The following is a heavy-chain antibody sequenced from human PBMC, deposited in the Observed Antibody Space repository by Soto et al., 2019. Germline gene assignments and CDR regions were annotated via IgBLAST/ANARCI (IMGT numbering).Heavy chain of an antibody. CDR2: IIPIFGTA. CDR1: GGTFSSYA. Sequence: QVQLVQSGAEVKKTGSSVKVSCKASGGTFSSYAISWVRQAPGQGLEWMGGIIPIFGTANYAQKFQGRVTITADESTSTAYMELSSLRSEDTAVYYCAREAGGYCSGGSCYRLRYFDLWGRGTLVTVSS. V-gene: IGHV1-69*01. D-gene: IGHD2-15*01. CDR3: AREAGGYCSGGSCYRLRYFDL. J-gene: IGHJ2*01.